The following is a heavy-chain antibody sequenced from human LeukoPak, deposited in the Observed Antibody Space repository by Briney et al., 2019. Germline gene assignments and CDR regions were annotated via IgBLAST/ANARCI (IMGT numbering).Heavy chain of an antibody. J-gene: IGHJ6*03. CDR1: GYTFTSYD. V-gene: IGHV1-8*01. D-gene: IGHD1-26*01. Sequence: ASVKVSCKASGYTFTSYDINWVRQATGQGLEWMGWMNPNSGNTGYAQKFQGRVTMTRNTSISTAYMELSSLRSDDTAVYYCARDGDSGSYWDYYMDVWGKGTTVTVSS. CDR3: ARDGDSGSYWDYYMDV. CDR2: MNPNSGNT.